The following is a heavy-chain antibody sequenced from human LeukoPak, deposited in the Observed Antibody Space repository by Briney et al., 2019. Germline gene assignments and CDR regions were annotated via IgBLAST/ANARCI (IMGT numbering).Heavy chain of an antibody. J-gene: IGHJ1*01. V-gene: IGHV3-21*06. Sequence: GGSLRLSCAGSGSTFSAYSMNWVRQAPGKGLEWVSSISSSSRHKYYVDSVKGRFTISRDDAENSLYLQMNSLRVDDTALYYCVRDMNTVTTCYLHHWGQGTLVTVSS. CDR2: ISSSSRHK. CDR1: GSTFSAYS. CDR3: VRDMNTVTTCYLHH. D-gene: IGHD4-17*01.